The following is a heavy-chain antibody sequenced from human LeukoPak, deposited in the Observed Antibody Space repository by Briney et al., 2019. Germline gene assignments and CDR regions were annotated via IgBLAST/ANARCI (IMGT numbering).Heavy chain of an antibody. D-gene: IGHD3-16*02. CDR1: GFTFSSYS. Sequence: GGSLRLSCAASGFTFSSYSMNWVRQAPGKGLEWVSYISSSSSTIYYADSVKGRFTISRDNAKNSLYLQMNSLRAEDTAVYYCARDGDYVWGSYRPFDYWGQGTLVTVSS. J-gene: IGHJ4*02. CDR3: ARDGDYVWGSYRPFDY. V-gene: IGHV3-48*01. CDR2: ISSSSSTI.